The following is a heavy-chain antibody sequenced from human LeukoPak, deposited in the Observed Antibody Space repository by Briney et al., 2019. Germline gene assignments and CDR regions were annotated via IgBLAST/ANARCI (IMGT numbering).Heavy chain of an antibody. Sequence: PGGSLRLSCAASGFTFSNYGMHWVRQAPGKGLEWVAFIRYDGSNKYYADSVKGRFTISRDNSKNTLYVQMNSLRAEDPAVYSCAKAMAWRGSTTESSHFDYWGQGTLVTVSS. CDR2: IRYDGSNK. CDR1: GFTFSNYG. V-gene: IGHV3-30*02. J-gene: IGHJ4*02. CDR3: AKAMAWRGSTTESSHFDY. D-gene: IGHD2-2*01.